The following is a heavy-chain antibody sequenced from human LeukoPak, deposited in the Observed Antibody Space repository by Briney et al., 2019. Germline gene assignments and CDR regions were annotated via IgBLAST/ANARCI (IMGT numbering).Heavy chain of an antibody. CDR3: ARVRGITMVRGVIIFADAFDI. CDR1: GGSISSYH. CDR2: IYTSGST. Sequence: PSETLSLTCTGSGGSISSYHWSWIRQPAGKGLEGIGRIYTSGSTNYNPSLKSRVTMSVDTSKNQFSLKLSSVTAADTAVYYCARVRGITMVRGVIIFADAFDIWGQGTMVTVSS. D-gene: IGHD3-10*01. J-gene: IGHJ3*02. V-gene: IGHV4-4*07.